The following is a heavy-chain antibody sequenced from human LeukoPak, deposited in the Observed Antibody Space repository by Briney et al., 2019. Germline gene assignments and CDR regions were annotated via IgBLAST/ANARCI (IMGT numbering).Heavy chain of an antibody. V-gene: IGHV3-53*01. Sequence: GGSLRLSCTVSGFTVSSNSMSWVRQAPGKGLEWVSFIYSDNTHYSDSVKGRFTISRDNSKNTLYLQMNSLRAEDTALYYCARKQLVDYNFYYMDVWGKGTTVTVSS. J-gene: IGHJ6*03. CDR3: ARKQLVDYNFYYMDV. D-gene: IGHD6-6*01. CDR1: GFTVSSNS. CDR2: IYSDNT.